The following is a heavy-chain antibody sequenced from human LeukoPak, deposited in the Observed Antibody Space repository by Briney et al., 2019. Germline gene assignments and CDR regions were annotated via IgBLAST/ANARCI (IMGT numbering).Heavy chain of an antibody. J-gene: IGHJ4*02. Sequence: SETLSLTCTVSGGSISSYYWSWIRQPPGKGLEWIGYIYYSGSTNYNPSLKSRVTISVDTSKNQFSLKLSSVTAADTAVYYCARFHTSGYYRHFDFWGQGTLVTVSS. CDR1: GGSISSYY. CDR2: IYYSGST. CDR3: ARFHTSGYYRHFDF. D-gene: IGHD3-22*01. V-gene: IGHV4-59*12.